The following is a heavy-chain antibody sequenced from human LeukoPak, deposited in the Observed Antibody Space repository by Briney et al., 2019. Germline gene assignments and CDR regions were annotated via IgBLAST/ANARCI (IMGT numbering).Heavy chain of an antibody. CDR3: ARGRRIAVAGLYVFDY. V-gene: IGHV4-4*07. Sequence: PSETLSLTCSVSGGSISNYHWSWIRQPAGKGLEWIGRIYTTGSTNYNPSLKSRVTMSVDTSKNQFSLLNSVTAADTAVYYCARGRRIAVAGLYVFDYWGQGTLVTVSS. D-gene: IGHD6-19*01. J-gene: IGHJ4*02. CDR1: GGSISNYH. CDR2: IYTTGST.